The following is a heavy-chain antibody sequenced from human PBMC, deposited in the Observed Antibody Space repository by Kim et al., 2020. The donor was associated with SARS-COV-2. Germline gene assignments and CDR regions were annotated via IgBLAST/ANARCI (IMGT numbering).Heavy chain of an antibody. D-gene: IGHD3-9*01. CDR2: IYHSGST. CDR1: GGSISSSNW. Sequence: SETLSLTCAVSGGSISSSNWWSWVRQPPGKGLEWIGEIYHSGSTNYNPSLKSRVTISVDKSKNQFSLKLSFVTAADTAVYYCARRTYYDILTGYLPGYFDYWGQGTLVTVSS. CDR3: ARRTYYDILTGYLPGYFDY. V-gene: IGHV4-4*02. J-gene: IGHJ4*02.